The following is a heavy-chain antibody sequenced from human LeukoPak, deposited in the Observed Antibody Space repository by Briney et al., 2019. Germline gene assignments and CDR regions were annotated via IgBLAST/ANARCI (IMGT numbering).Heavy chain of an antibody. Sequence: GGSLRLSCAASGFTFSSYGMHWVRQAPGKGLEWVAVISYDGSNKYYADSVKGRFTISRDNAKNSLYLQMNSLRAEDTAVYYCARGTIAAAGEYIFDYWGQGTLVTVSS. J-gene: IGHJ4*02. V-gene: IGHV3-30*03. CDR3: ARGTIAAAGEYIFDY. CDR2: ISYDGSNK. D-gene: IGHD6-13*01. CDR1: GFTFSSYG.